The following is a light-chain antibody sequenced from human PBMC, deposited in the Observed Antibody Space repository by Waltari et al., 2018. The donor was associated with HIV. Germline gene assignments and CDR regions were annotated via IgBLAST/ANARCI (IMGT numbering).Light chain of an antibody. Sequence: QSVLTQPPSASGTPGQRVTISCSGSSSNIGSNYVYWYQQLPGTAPKLLIIRNNQRPSGVPDRFSGSKSGTSASLAISGLRSEDEADYYCAAWDDSLSGLVFGGGTKLTVL. J-gene: IGLJ2*01. CDR1: SSNIGSNY. V-gene: IGLV1-47*01. CDR3: AAWDDSLSGLV. CDR2: RNN.